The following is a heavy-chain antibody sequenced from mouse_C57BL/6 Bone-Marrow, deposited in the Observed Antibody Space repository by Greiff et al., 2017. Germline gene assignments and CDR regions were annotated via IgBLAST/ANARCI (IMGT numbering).Heavy chain of an antibody. CDR1: GYFITSGYY. D-gene: IGHD3-3*01. V-gene: IGHV3-6*01. J-gene: IGHJ3*01. CDR2: ISYDGSN. Sequence: ESGPGLVTPSQSLSLTCTVTGYFITSGYYWNWIRQFPGNKLEWMGYISYDGSNNYNPSRKNRISITRDTSKNQLFLKLNSVTTEDTATYYCARSRGFAYWGQGTLVTVTA. CDR3: ARSRGFAY.